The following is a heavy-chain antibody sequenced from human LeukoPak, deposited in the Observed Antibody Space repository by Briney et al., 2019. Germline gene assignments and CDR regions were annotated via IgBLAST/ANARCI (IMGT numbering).Heavy chain of an antibody. Sequence: SETLSLTCAVYGGSFSGYYWSWIRQPPGKGLEWIGEINHSESTNYNPSLKSRVTISVDTSKNQFSLKLSSVTAADTAVYYCARHGGRGYYYGSGSRAWFDPWGQGTLVTVSS. CDR3: ARHGGRGYYYGSGSRAWFDP. D-gene: IGHD3-10*01. V-gene: IGHV4-34*01. J-gene: IGHJ5*02. CDR2: INHSEST. CDR1: GGSFSGYY.